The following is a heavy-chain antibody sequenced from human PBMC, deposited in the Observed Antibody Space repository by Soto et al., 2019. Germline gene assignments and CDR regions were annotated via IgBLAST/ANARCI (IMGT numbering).Heavy chain of an antibody. CDR1: GYTFTSYD. CDR3: ARDVLPSTKYNDGTSRAGCDH. V-gene: IGHV1-46*01. D-gene: IGHD2-2*01. CDR2: INPSGGST. J-gene: IGHJ4*02. Sequence: ASVKVSCKASGYTFTSYDINWVRQATGQGLEWMGIINPSGGSTSNAQKFQNRVTMTSDTSTGTVYMELSSLRSEDTAVYYCARDVLPSTKYNDGTSRAGCDHWGQGTLVTVSS.